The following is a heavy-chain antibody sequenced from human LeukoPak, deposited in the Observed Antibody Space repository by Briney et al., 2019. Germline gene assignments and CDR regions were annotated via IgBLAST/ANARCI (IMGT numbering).Heavy chain of an antibody. CDR1: GGSISSYY. CDR2: IYTSGST. D-gene: IGHD2-2*01. V-gene: IGHV4-4*07. CDR3: ARGYCSSTSCYPFDY. J-gene: IGHJ4*02. Sequence: SETLSLTCTVSGGSISSYYWSWIRQPAGKGLEWIGRIYTSGSTNYNPSLKSRVTISVDTSKNQFSLKLSSVTAADTAVYYCARGYCSSTSCYPFDYWGQGTLVTVSS.